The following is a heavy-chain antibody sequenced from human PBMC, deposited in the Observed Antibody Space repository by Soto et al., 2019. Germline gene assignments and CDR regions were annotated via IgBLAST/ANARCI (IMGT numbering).Heavy chain of an antibody. D-gene: IGHD5-12*01. V-gene: IGHV1-18*01. CDR3: ARVVGQSGYDYDY. J-gene: IGHJ4*02. CDR1: GYTFTGSG. Sequence: VKVSCKASGYTFTGSGFGGWPRPPGQGLEWMGWISAYNGNTNYAQKLQGRVTMTTDTSTSTAYMELRSLRSDDTAVYYCARVVGQSGYDYDYWGQGTLVTVSS. CDR2: ISAYNGNT.